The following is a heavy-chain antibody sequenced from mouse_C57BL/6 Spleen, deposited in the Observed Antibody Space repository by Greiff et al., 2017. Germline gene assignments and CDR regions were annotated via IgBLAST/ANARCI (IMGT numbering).Heavy chain of an antibody. CDR1: GFTFSSYT. D-gene: IGHD2-4*01. V-gene: IGHV5-9*01. CDR2: ISGGGGNT. Sequence: EVKVEESGGGLVKPGGSLKLSCAASGFTFSSYTMSWVRQTPEKRLEWVATISGGGGNTYYPDSMKGRFTISRDNAKNTLYLQMSSLRSEDTALYYCARAYDYDGAWFAYWGQGTLVTVSA. J-gene: IGHJ3*01. CDR3: ARAYDYDGAWFAY.